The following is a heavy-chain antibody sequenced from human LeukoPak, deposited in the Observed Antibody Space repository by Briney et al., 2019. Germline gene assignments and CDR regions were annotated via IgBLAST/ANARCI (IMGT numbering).Heavy chain of an antibody. CDR2: INSGSTI. J-gene: IGHJ4*02. CDR3: ARGPPVLRATNYYDDSGFFDN. V-gene: IGHV3-48*03. Sequence: GGSLRLSCAASGFTFSNYEMNWVRQAPGKGLEWVSYINSGSTIYYADSVKGRFTISRDNAKNSLYLQMNSLRAGDTAVYYCARGPPVLRATNYYDDSGFFDNWGQGTLVTVSS. D-gene: IGHD3-22*01. CDR1: GFTFSNYE.